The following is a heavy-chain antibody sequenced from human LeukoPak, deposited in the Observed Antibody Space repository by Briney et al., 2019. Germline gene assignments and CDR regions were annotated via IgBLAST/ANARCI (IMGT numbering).Heavy chain of an antibody. J-gene: IGHJ4*02. CDR1: GFTFSSYS. CDR2: ISSMSGRYI. Sequence: AGGSLRLSCEASGFTFSSYSMTWVRQAPGKGLEWVAFISSMSGRYIYYAESLKGRFTISRDDSKNTLYLQMNNLRAEDTAVYYCAKDGAWLRFDDWGQGILVTVSS. CDR3: AKDGAWLRFDD. D-gene: IGHD5-12*01. V-gene: IGHV3-21*04.